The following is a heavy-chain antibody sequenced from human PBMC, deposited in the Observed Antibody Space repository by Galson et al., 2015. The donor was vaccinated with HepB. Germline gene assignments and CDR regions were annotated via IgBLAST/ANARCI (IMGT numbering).Heavy chain of an antibody. Sequence: SVKVSCKASGGTFSSYAISWVRQAPGQGLEWMGGIIPIFGTANYAQKFQGRVTITADESTSTAYMELSSLRSEDTAVYYCARVWGYCSGGSCDTRDYYYYGMDVWGQGTTVTVSS. V-gene: IGHV1-69*13. J-gene: IGHJ6*02. D-gene: IGHD2-15*01. CDR3: ARVWGYCSGGSCDTRDYYYYGMDV. CDR1: GGTFSSYA. CDR2: IIPIFGTA.